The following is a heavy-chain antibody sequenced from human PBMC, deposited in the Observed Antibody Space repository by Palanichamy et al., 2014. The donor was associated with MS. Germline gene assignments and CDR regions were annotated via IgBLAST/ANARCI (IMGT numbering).Heavy chain of an antibody. CDR1: GYTFTGYY. J-gene: IGHJ4*02. CDR3: ARVVTVLKY. Sequence: QVQLVQSGAEVRKPGASVKVSCKTSGYTFTGYYIHWGRQAPGQGLEWMGRINPDSGDTNYPQKFQGRVTLTRDTSNSTAYMELSRLTSDDTAVYFCARVVTVLKYWGQGTLVTVSS. CDR2: INPDSGDT. V-gene: IGHV1-2*06. D-gene: IGHD2-21*02.